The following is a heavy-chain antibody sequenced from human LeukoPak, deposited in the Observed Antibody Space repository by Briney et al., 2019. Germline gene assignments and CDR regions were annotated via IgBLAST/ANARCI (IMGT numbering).Heavy chain of an antibody. V-gene: IGHV3-48*01. Sequence: AGGSLRLSCAASGFTFSSYSMNWVRQAPGKGLEWVSYISSSSSTIYYADSVKGRFTISRDNAKNSLYLQMNSLRAEDTAVYYCARDVGYCSSTSCRNWFDPWGQGTLVTVSS. J-gene: IGHJ5*02. D-gene: IGHD2-2*01. CDR3: ARDVGYCSSTSCRNWFDP. CDR2: ISSSSSTI. CDR1: GFTFSSYS.